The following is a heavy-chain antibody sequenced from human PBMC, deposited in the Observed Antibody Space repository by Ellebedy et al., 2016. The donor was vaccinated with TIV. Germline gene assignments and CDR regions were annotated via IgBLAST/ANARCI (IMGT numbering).Heavy chain of an antibody. CDR3: ARYWNYYYSTGTEESYWYFDL. D-gene: IGHD3-22*01. Sequence: SETLSLTXAVSGGSMGPYSWSWIRQPPGKGLEWIGFMSYSGGTKYNAPLQSRVSMSVDTSKKEFSLRLTSVTAADTAVYYCARYWNYYYSTGTEESYWYFDLWGRGTLVTVSS. V-gene: IGHV4-59*01. CDR1: GGSMGPYS. CDR2: MSYSGGT. J-gene: IGHJ2*01.